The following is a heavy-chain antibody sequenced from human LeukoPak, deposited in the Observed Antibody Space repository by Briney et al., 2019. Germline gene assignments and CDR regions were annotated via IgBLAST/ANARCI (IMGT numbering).Heavy chain of an antibody. J-gene: IGHJ4*02. CDR3: ARGGGELLRKGYYFDY. CDR1: GFTFSSYA. V-gene: IGHV3-66*01. Sequence: GGSLRLSCAASGFTFSSYAMSWVRQAPGKGLEWVSVIYSGGSTYYADSVKGRFTISRDNSKNTLYLQMNSLRAEDTAVYYCARGGGELLRKGYYFDYWGQGTLVTVSS. CDR2: IYSGGST. D-gene: IGHD1-26*01.